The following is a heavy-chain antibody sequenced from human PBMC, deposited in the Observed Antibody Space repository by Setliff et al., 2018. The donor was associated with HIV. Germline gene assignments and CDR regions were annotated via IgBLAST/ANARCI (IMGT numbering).Heavy chain of an antibody. J-gene: IGHJ4*02. D-gene: IGHD6-13*01. Sequence: ASVKVSCKASGYTFTSYGISWVRQAPGQGLEWMGWISAYNGNTNYAQESQGRVTLTRDTFATTVYMELRSLKSEDTAVYYCARGVGSSWYENWGQGTLVTVSS. V-gene: IGHV1-18*01. CDR1: GYTFTSYG. CDR3: ARGVGSSWYEN. CDR2: ISAYNGNT.